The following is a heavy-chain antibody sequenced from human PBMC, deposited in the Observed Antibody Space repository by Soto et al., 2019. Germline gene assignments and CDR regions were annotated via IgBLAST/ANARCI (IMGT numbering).Heavy chain of an antibody. V-gene: IGHV3-15*01. D-gene: IGHD5-12*01. CDR1: GFTFSNAW. J-gene: IGHJ4*02. CDR3: IGTYSGSSMRFDY. Sequence: EVQLVESGGGLVKPGGSLRLSCAASGFTFSNAWMTWVRQAPGKGLEWVGRVKSKTDGGTIDYAAPVKDRFTISRDDSKNTLYLQMKSLKTEDTAVYYCIGTYSGSSMRFDYWGQGTLVTVSS. CDR2: VKSKTDGGTI.